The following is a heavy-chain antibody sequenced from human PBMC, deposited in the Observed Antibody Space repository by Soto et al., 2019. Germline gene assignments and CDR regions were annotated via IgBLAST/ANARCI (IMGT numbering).Heavy chain of an antibody. CDR3: ARGKDWAPLTTHYGFDY. J-gene: IGHJ4*02. CDR2: IIPILGTI. V-gene: IGHV1-69*06. CDR1: GRTFLISA. D-gene: IGHD4-17*01. Sequence: QVQLVQSGAEVKTPGSSVRVSCKTSGRTFLISAITWVRQAPGQGLEWMGGIIPILGTIHYAQNFQGRVNCTACRSTSTAYMTLCRLRSVDTATDFVARGKDWAPLTTHYGFDYWGQGRQVNVSS.